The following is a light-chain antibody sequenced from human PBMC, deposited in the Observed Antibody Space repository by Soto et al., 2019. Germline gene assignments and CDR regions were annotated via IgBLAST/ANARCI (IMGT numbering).Light chain of an antibody. Sequence: QPVLTQPASGSGSPGQSSTISCTGTSSDIGAYNFVSWYQQHPGKAPKLMLYDVNIRPSGVSNRFSGSKSGNTASLTISGLQAEDEADYYCTSWTTSTTMIFGGGTKVTVL. J-gene: IGLJ2*01. CDR2: DVN. CDR3: TSWTTSTTMI. CDR1: SSDIGAYNF. V-gene: IGLV2-14*03.